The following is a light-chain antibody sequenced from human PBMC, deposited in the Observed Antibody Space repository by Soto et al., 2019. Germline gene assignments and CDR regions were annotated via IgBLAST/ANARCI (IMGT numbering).Light chain of an antibody. V-gene: IGLV1-40*01. J-gene: IGLJ2*01. Sequence: QAVLTQPPSLSGAPGQSVTISCTGSRSNIGAGYDVHWYQHLPGTAPKVLIFDNSNRPSGVPDRFSGSKSGTSASLAITGLQAEDEAVYYCHSYVVSLRGPAFGGGTKLTVL. CDR3: HSYVVSLRGPA. CDR2: DNS. CDR1: RSNIGAGYD.